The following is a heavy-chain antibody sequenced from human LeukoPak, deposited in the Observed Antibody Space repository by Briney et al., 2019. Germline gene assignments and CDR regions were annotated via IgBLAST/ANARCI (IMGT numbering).Heavy chain of an antibody. V-gene: IGHV1-69*02. J-gene: IGHJ4*02. CDR2: IIPILGIA. Sequence: SVKVSCKASGGTFSSYTISWVRQAPGQGLEWMGRIIPILGIANYAQKFQGRVTITADKSTSTAYMELSSLRSEDTAVYYCASDSVDTAMVTGWYFDYWGQGTLVTVSS. CDR3: ASDSVDTAMVTGWYFDY. CDR1: GGTFSSYT. D-gene: IGHD5-18*01.